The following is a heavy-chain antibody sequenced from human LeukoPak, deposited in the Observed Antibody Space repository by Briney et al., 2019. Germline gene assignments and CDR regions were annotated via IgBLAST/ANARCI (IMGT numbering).Heavy chain of an antibody. J-gene: IGHJ4*02. Sequence: KPGGSLRLSCAASGFTFSNAWMSWVRQAPGKGLEWVGRIKSKTDGGTTDYAAPVKGRFTISRDDSKNTLYLQMNSLKTEDTAVYYCTTRGITIFGVVTRGGDYWGQGTLVTVSS. D-gene: IGHD3-3*01. V-gene: IGHV3-15*01. CDR2: IKSKTDGGTT. CDR1: GFTFSNAW. CDR3: TTRGITIFGVVTRGGDY.